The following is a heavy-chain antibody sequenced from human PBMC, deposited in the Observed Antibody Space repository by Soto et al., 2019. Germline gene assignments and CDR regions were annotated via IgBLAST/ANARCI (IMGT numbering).Heavy chain of an antibody. V-gene: IGHV1-2*04. D-gene: IGHD3-3*01. CDR2: INPNSGGT. J-gene: IGHJ6*02. CDR3: ARGGYYDFWSGYPLWDYYYGMDV. CDR1: GYTFTGYY. Sequence: ASVKVFCKASGYTFTGYYMHWVRQAPGQGLEWMGWINPNSGGTNYAQKFQGWVTMTRDTSISTAYMELSRLRSDDTAVYYCARGGYYDFWSGYPLWDYYYGMDVWGQGTTVTVSS.